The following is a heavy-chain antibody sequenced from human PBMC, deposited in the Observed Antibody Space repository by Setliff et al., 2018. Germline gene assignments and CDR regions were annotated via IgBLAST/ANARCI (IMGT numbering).Heavy chain of an antibody. Sequence: ETLSLTCTVSGGSINSGGYYWSWVRQAPGKGLEWVANIKQDGSEKYYADSVKGRFTISRDNAKNSLYLQMNSLRAEDTAVYYCARAAITIFGVVTPFDYWGQGTLVTVSS. CDR3: ARAAITIFGVVTPFDY. CDR2: IKQDGSEK. J-gene: IGHJ4*02. CDR1: GGSINSGGYY. V-gene: IGHV3-7*01. D-gene: IGHD3-3*01.